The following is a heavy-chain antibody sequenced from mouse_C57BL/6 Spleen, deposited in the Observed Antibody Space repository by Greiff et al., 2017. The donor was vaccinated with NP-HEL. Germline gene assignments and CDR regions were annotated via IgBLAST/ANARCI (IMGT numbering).Heavy chain of an antibody. J-gene: IGHJ4*01. D-gene: IGHD2-4*01. V-gene: IGHV1-80*01. CDR3: ARGNDYDKDYAMDY. CDR2: IYPGDGDT. Sequence: QVQLKQSGAELVKPGASVKISCKASGYAFSSYWMNWVKQRLGKGLEWIGQIYPGDGDTNYNGKFKGKATLTADKSSSTAYMQLSSLTSEDSAVYFCARGNDYDKDYAMDYWGQGTSVTVSS. CDR1: GYAFSSYW.